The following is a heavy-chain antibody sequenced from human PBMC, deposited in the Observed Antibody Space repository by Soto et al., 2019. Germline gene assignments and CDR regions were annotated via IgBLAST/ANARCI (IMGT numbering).Heavy chain of an antibody. CDR1: GFMFSNHG. CDR3: VRRDNWNDEASDY. D-gene: IGHD1-1*01. Sequence: QVQLVESGGGVVQPGRSLRLSWAASGFMFSNHGMHWVRQAPGKGLEWVAVIWSDGNNRYYADCVKGRFTISRDNCKNTVYLQMNSVRAEDTAVYYCVRRDNWNDEASDYWGHGTLVTVSS. J-gene: IGHJ4*01. V-gene: IGHV3-33*01. CDR2: IWSDGNNR.